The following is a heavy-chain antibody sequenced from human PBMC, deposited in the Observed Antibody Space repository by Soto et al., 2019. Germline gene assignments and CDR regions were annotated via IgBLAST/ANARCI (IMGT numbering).Heavy chain of an antibody. V-gene: IGHV3-48*01. CDR3: AREADYVNWFDP. Sequence: GRSLRLSCAASGFTFSSYSMNWVRQAPGKGLEWVSYISSSSSTIYYADSVKGRFTISRDNAKNSLYPQMNSLRAEDTAVYYCAREADYVNWFDPWGQGTLVT. J-gene: IGHJ5*02. D-gene: IGHD4-17*01. CDR2: ISSSSSTI. CDR1: GFTFSSYS.